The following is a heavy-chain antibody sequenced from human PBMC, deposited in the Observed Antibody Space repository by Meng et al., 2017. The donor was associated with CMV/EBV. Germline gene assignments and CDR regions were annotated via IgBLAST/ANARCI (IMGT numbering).Heavy chain of an antibody. CDR2: FDPEDGET. CDR3: ATAKLDQEWFDP. V-gene: IGHV1-24*01. CDR1: GYTLTELS. D-gene: IGHD1/OR15-1a*01. J-gene: IGHJ5*02. Sequence: ASVKVSCKVSGYTLTELSMHRVRQAPGKGPEWMGGFDPEDGETIYAQKFQGRVTMTEDTSTDTAYMELSSLRSEDTAVYYCATAKLDQEWFDPWGQGTLVTVSS.